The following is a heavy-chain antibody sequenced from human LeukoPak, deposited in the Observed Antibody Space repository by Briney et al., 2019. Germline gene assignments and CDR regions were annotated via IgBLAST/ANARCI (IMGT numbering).Heavy chain of an antibody. Sequence: GGSLRLSCAASGFTFSSYEMNWVRRAPGKGLEWVATISGSGGGTYYADSVKGRFTISRDDSKNTLYLQMNSLRAEDTAVYYCAKDLGRYRNNYFDYWGQGTLVTVSS. CDR2: ISGSGGGT. CDR1: GFTFSSYE. D-gene: IGHD1-26*01. CDR3: AKDLGRYRNNYFDY. V-gene: IGHV3-23*01. J-gene: IGHJ4*02.